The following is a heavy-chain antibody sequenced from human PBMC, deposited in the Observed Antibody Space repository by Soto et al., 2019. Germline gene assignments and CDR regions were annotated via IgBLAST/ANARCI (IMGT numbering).Heavy chain of an antibody. Sequence: SETLSLTCTVSGGSISTYYWSWIRQPPGKGLQWIGYVYYSGTTNYNPSLKSRVTISVDLSKNRFSLRLSSVTPADTALYYHERTTAVTNTLRSRYFFDYWGQGTRVSVS. V-gene: IGHV4-59*01. CDR2: VYYSGTT. CDR3: ERTTAVTNTLRSRYFFDY. D-gene: IGHD4-17*01. CDR1: GGSISTYY. J-gene: IGHJ4*02.